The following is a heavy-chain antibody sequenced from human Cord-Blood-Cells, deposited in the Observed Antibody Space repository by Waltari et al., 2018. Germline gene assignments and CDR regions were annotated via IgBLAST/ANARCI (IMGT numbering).Heavy chain of an antibody. Sequence: QVQLVQSGAEVKKPGASVKVSCKASGYTFPSYAMHWVRQAPGQRLEWMGWINAGNGNTKYSQKFQGRVTITRDTSASTAYMELSSLRSEDTAVYYCAKDRDGYNYFDYWGQGTLVTVSS. D-gene: IGHD5-12*01. V-gene: IGHV1-3*01. CDR3: AKDRDGYNYFDY. CDR1: GYTFPSYA. CDR2: INAGNGNT. J-gene: IGHJ4*02.